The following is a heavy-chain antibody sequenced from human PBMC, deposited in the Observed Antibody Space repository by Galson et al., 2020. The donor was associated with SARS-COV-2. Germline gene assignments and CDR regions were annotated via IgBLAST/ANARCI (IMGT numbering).Heavy chain of an antibody. CDR3: ASLPSYFACYDN. J-gene: IGHJ4*01. Sequence: AVQVSCQASRYTFRDYYKHWLRQAPGQGREGVGWINPNNGGTKYAQKFQGMVTMTRDSSSSTAYMELSRLRSDDTAVGYCASLPSYFACYDNWGHGALVTVSS. D-gene: IGHD3-9*01. V-gene: IGHV1-2*02. CDR1: RYTFRDYY. CDR2: INPNNGGT.